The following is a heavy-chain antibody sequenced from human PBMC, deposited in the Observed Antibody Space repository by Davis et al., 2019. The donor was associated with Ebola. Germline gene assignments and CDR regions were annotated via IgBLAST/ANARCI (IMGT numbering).Heavy chain of an antibody. J-gene: IGHJ4*02. V-gene: IGHV1-2*06. CDR3: AREERSSWSFDY. Sequence: ASVKVSCKASGYIFTGYYMHWVRQAPGQGLEWMGRINPNSGGTNYAQKFQGRVTMTRDTSISTAYMELSRLRSDDTAVYYCAREERSSWSFDYWGQGTLVTVSS. D-gene: IGHD6-13*01. CDR2: INPNSGGT. CDR1: GYIFTGYY.